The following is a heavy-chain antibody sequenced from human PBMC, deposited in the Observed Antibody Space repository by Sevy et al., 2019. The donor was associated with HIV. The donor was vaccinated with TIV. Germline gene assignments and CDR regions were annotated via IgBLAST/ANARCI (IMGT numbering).Heavy chain of an antibody. J-gene: IGHJ6*02. CDR3: TRQGPSDGMDV. Sequence: GESLRISCKISGYSFTGYGIGWFGQMTGKGLEWLGIFCPGDSDISYSPSFQGQVTISADKSISTVYLQWRSLKASDTAMYYCTRQGPSDGMDVWGRGTTVTVSS. CDR2: FCPGDSDI. CDR1: GYSFTGYG. V-gene: IGHV5-51*01.